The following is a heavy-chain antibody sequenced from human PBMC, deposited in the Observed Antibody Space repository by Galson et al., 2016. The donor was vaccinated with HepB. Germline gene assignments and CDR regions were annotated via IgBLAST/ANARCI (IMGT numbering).Heavy chain of an antibody. CDR2: IYSGGGT. CDR1: GFTVSNNF. CDR3: ARDRDARPYDY. Sequence: SLRLSCAASGFTVSNNFMRWVRQAPGKGLEWVSLIYSGGGTHYVDSVKGRFIISRDNSKNTLYLQMNSLRAEDTAIYYCARDRDARPYDYWGQGTLVIVSS. D-gene: IGHD5-24*01. V-gene: IGHV3-66*01. J-gene: IGHJ4*02.